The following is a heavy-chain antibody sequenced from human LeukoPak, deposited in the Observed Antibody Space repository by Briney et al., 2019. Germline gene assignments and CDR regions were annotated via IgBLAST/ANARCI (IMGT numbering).Heavy chain of an antibody. D-gene: IGHD3-16*01. V-gene: IGHV4-59*01. CDR1: GGSISSYY. CDR2: IYYSRST. CDR3: ARYGLIRGFEY. J-gene: IGHJ4*02. Sequence: SETLSLTCTVSGGSISSYYWSWIRQPPGKELEWIGYIYYSRSTNYSPSLKSRVTISVDTSKNQFSLKLSSVTAADTAVYYCARYGLIRGFEYWGQGTLVTVSS.